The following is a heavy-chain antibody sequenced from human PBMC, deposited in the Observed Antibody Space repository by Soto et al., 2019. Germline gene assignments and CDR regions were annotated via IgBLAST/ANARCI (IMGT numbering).Heavy chain of an antibody. Sequence: SGPTLVNPTQTLTLTCTFSGFSLSTSGMRVSWIRQPPGKALEWLARIDWDDDKFYSTSLKTRLTISKDTSKNQVVLTMTNMDPVDTATYYCARTTNYYDSSGYYYNWFDPWGQGTTVTVSS. D-gene: IGHD3-22*01. J-gene: IGHJ5*01. CDR2: IDWDDDK. CDR1: GFSLSTSGMR. V-gene: IGHV2-70*04. CDR3: ARTTNYYDSSGYYYNWFDP.